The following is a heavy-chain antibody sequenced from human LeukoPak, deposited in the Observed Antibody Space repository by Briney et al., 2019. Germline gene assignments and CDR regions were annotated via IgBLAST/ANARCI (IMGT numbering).Heavy chain of an antibody. CDR2: IYPGDSDT. D-gene: IGHD6-19*01. CDR1: GYSFTSYW. CDR3: ARLPWGYSSAFGAFDI. J-gene: IGHJ3*02. V-gene: IGHV5-51*01. Sequence: GESLKISCKGSGYSFTSYWIGWVRQVPGKGLEWMGIIYPGDSDTRYSPSFQGQVTISADKSISTAYLQWSSLKASDTAMYYCARLPWGYSSAFGAFDIWGQGTMVTVSS.